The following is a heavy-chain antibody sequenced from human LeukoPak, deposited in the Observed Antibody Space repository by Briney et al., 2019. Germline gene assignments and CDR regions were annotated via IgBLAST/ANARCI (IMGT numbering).Heavy chain of an antibody. CDR3: ARYGGKVDYFVF. CDR1: NGSITTYY. J-gene: IGHJ4*01. D-gene: IGHD4-23*01. Sequence: SETLSHTRRLSNGSITTYYQSWIRQSPGKGLEWIGYISYGGATTYNPSLKRGVTISVDSAKNHFSLRLTSLTAADTALYSCARYGGKVDYFVFWAPKPGHPVSS. CDR2: ISYGGAT. V-gene: IGHV4-59*08.